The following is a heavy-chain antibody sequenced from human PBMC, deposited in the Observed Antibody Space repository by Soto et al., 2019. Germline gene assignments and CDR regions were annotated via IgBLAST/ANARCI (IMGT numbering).Heavy chain of an antibody. Sequence: SETLSLTCTVSGGSITSSSHFWGWVGQPPGKGLEGIGTIYFTGNTYDTPSLKSRLTMSIDTSKNEFSLRLNSVTAADTAVYYCARGRGCEGRSSTSCYASDFDIWGQGTLVTVSS. CDR2: IYFTGNT. CDR1: GGSITSSSHF. D-gene: IGHD2-2*01. CDR3: ARGRGCEGRSSTSCYASDFDI. V-gene: IGHV4-39*01. J-gene: IGHJ4*01.